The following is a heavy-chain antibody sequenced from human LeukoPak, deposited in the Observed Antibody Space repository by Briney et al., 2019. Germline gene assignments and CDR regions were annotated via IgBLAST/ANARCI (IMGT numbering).Heavy chain of an antibody. J-gene: IGHJ4*02. CDR2: INHSGST. CDR3: ALVGGHDFWSGYRGYYFDY. V-gene: IGHV4-34*01. Sequence: SETLSLTCAVYGGSFSGYYWSWIRQPPGKGLEWIGEINHSGSTNYNPSLKSRVTISVDTSKNQFSLKLSSVTAADTAVYYCALVGGHDFWSGYRGYYFDYWGQGTLVTVSS. D-gene: IGHD3-3*01. CDR1: GGSFSGYY.